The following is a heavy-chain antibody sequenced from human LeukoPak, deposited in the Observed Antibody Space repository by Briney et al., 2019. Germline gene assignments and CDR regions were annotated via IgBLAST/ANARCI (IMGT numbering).Heavy chain of an antibody. CDR1: GGSISSGSHY. CDR2: IYTSGST. CDR3: ARQAHFYDSRPDY. Sequence: PSETLSLTCTVSGGSISSGSHYWSWIRQPAGKGLEWIGRIYTSGSTNYNPSLKSRVTISVDTSKNQFSLKLSSVTAADTAMYYCARQAHFYDSRPDYWGQGTLVTVSS. D-gene: IGHD3-22*01. J-gene: IGHJ4*02. V-gene: IGHV4-61*02.